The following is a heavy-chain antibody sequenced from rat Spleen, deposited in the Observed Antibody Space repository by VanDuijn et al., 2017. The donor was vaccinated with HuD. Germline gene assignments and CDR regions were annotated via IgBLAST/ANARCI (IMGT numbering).Heavy chain of an antibody. Sequence: EVQLVESGGGLVQPGRSLKLSCVASGFTFNTYWMTWIRQAPGRGLEWVASITNTGGTVFYLDSVKGRFTISRDNARSILYLQMDSLGSEDTATYYCATQGITAPHFDYWGQGVMVTVSS. V-gene: IGHV5-31*01. D-gene: IGHD1-4*01. CDR2: ITNTGGTV. CDR1: GFTFNTYW. CDR3: ATQGITAPHFDY. J-gene: IGHJ2*01.